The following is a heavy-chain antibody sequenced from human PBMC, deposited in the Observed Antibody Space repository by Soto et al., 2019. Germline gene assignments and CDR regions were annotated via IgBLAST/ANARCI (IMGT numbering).Heavy chain of an antibody. CDR2: ISYDGSNK. CDR1: GFTFSSYG. J-gene: IGHJ4*02. D-gene: IGHD2-15*01. CDR3: AKDWAGYCSGGSCPYYFDY. V-gene: IGHV3-30*18. Sequence: GGSLRLSCAASGFTFSSYGMHWVRQAPGKGLEWVAVISYDGSNKYYADSVKGRFTISRDNSKNTLYLQMNSLRAEDTAVYYCAKDWAGYCSGGSCPYYFDYWGQGTLVTVSS.